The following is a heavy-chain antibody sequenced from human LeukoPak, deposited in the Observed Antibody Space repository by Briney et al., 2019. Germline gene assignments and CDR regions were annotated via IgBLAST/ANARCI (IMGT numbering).Heavy chain of an antibody. J-gene: IGHJ4*02. Sequence: SETLSLTCTVSGGSISSSSYYWGWIRQPPGKGLEWIGSIYYSGSTYYNPSLKSRVTISVDTSKNQFSLRLSSVTAADTAVYYCARWLPIAGGFDYWGQGALVTVSS. V-gene: IGHV4-39*01. CDR2: IYYSGST. D-gene: IGHD5-18*01. CDR3: ARWLPIAGGFDY. CDR1: GGSISSSSYY.